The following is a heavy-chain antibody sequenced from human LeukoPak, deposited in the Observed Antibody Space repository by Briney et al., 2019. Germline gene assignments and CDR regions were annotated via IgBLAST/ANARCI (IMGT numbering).Heavy chain of an antibody. Sequence: GGSLRLSCAASGFTFSSYAMSWVRQAPGKGLEWVSPISGSGGSTYYADSVKGRFTISRDNLKNTLYLQMNSLRAEDTAVFYCAKDRDDYVWGSYLGAFDIWGQGTMVTVSS. CDR3: AKDRDDYVWGSYLGAFDI. CDR2: ISGSGGST. CDR1: GFTFSSYA. D-gene: IGHD3-16*01. J-gene: IGHJ3*02. V-gene: IGHV3-23*01.